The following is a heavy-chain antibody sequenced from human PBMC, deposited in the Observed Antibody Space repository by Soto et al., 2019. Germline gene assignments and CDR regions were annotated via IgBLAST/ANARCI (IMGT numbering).Heavy chain of an antibody. Sequence: QLQLQESGPGLVKPSETLSLTCTVSGGSISSSSYYWGWIRQPPGKGLEWIGSIYYSGSTYYNPSLKSRVTISVDTSKNQFSLKLSSVTAADTAVYYCARRPSGSFLLREFYFDYWGQGTLVTVSS. V-gene: IGHV4-39*01. J-gene: IGHJ4*02. CDR2: IYYSGST. CDR3: ARRPSGSFLLREFYFDY. CDR1: GGSISSSSYY. D-gene: IGHD1-26*01.